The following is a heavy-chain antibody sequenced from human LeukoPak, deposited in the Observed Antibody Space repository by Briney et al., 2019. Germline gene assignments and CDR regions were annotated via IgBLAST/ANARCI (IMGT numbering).Heavy chain of an antibody. CDR1: GFTVSGNY. V-gene: IGHV3-53*01. Sequence: PGGSLRLSCAASGFTVSGNYMSWVRQAPGKGLEWVSIIYSGGSTYYADSVKGRFTISRDNSKNTLYLQMNSLRAEDTAVYYCARVTGPTSTVVRGVIIPAFDYWGQGTLVTVSS. D-gene: IGHD3-10*01. J-gene: IGHJ4*02. CDR2: IYSGGST. CDR3: ARVTGPTSTVVRGVIIPAFDY.